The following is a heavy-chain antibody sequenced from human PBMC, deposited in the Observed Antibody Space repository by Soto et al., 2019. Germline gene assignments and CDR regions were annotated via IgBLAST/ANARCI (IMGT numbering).Heavy chain of an antibody. V-gene: IGHV3-33*01. CDR1: GFTFSSYG. CDR3: ARDLEAGIAAAGTSH. Sequence: QVQLVESGGGVVQPGRSLRLSCAASGFTFSSYGMHWVRQAPGKGLEWVAVIWYDGSNKYYADSVKGRFTISRDNSKNTLYVQMNSLRAEDTAVYYCARDLEAGIAAAGTSHWGQGTLVTVSS. CDR2: IWYDGSNK. J-gene: IGHJ4*02. D-gene: IGHD6-13*01.